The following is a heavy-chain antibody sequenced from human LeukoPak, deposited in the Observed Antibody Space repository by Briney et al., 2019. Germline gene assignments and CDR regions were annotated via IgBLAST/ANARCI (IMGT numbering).Heavy chain of an antibody. CDR2: ISAYSGNT. CDR3: ARASPPPYYYDSSGYSAWFDY. V-gene: IGHV1-18*01. CDR1: GYTFTSYG. J-gene: IGHJ4*02. D-gene: IGHD3-22*01. Sequence: GASVKVSCKASGYTFTSYGISWVRQAPGQGLEWMGWISAYSGNTNYAQKLQGRVTMTTDTSTSTAYMELRSLRSDDTAVYYCARASPPPYYYDSSGYSAWFDYWGQGTLVTVSS.